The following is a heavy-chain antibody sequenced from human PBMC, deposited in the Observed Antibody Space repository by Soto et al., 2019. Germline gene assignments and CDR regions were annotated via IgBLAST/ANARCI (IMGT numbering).Heavy chain of an antibody. V-gene: IGHV3-30*18. CDR1: VFTFRGYG. CDR3: ANSEYSRYKNIDV. Sequence: GSLRLSCAASVFTFRGYGMHWVRQAPGRGLEWVALISYDGSIKYYADSVRGRFTISRDNSKNTLYLQMNSLRAEDTAVYYCANSEYSRYKNIDVWGQGTPVTVSS. D-gene: IGHD5-18*01. CDR2: ISYDGSIK. J-gene: IGHJ6*02.